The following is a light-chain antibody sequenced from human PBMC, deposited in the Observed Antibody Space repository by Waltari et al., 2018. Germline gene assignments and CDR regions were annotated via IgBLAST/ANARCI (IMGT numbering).Light chain of an antibody. CDR2: DAS. Sequence: EIVLPQSPAPLSLSPGERATPSCRASQSVSSYLAWYQQKPGQAPRLLIYDASNRATGIPARFSGSGSGTDFTLTISSLEPEDFAVYYCQQRSNWPPFTFGGGTKVEIK. CDR1: QSVSSY. CDR3: QQRSNWPPFT. J-gene: IGKJ4*01. V-gene: IGKV3-11*01.